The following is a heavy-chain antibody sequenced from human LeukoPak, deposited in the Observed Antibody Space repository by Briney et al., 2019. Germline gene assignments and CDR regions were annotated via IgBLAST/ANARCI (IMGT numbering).Heavy chain of an antibody. Sequence: SVKVSCKASGGTFSSYAISWVRQAPGQGLEWMGGIIPIFGTANYAQKFQGGVTITTDESTSTAYMELSSLRSEDTAVYYCARDTQNAFDIWGQGTMVTVSS. J-gene: IGHJ3*02. CDR2: IIPIFGTA. CDR3: ARDTQNAFDI. CDR1: GGTFSSYA. V-gene: IGHV1-69*05.